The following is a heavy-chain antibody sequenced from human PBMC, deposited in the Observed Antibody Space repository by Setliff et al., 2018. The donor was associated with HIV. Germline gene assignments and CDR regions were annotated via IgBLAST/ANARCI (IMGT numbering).Heavy chain of an antibody. J-gene: IGHJ6*03. V-gene: IGHV3-11*04. D-gene: IGHD4-4*01. CDR3: AKPSPALTVPLYYYNYMDV. Sequence: GGSLRLSCAASGFTFSDYYMSWIRQAPGQGLEWVSYISSSGSTIYYADSVKGRFTISRDNAKNSLYLQMNSLRPEDTAVYYCAKPSPALTVPLYYYNYMDVWGRGTTVTVSS. CDR1: GFTFSDYY. CDR2: ISSSGSTI.